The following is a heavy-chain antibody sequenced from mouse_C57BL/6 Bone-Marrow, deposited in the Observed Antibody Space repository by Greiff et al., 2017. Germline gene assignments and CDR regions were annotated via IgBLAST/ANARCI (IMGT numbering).Heavy chain of an antibody. CDR1: GFTFSDYY. V-gene: IGHV5-16*01. D-gene: IGHD4-1*01. CDR2: INYDGSST. Sequence: EVMLVESEGGLVQPGSSMKLSCTASGFTFSDYYMAWVRQVPEKGLEWVANINYDGSSTYYLDSLKSRFIISRDNAKNILYLQMSSLKSEDTATYYCAREDDWDWFAYWGQGTLVTVSA. J-gene: IGHJ3*01. CDR3: AREDDWDWFAY.